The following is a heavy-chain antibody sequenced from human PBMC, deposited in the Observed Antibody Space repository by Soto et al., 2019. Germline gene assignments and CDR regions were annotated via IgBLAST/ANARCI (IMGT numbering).Heavy chain of an antibody. CDR3: ARGGETVLIEGHSNWFDP. Sequence: ASVKVSRKASGYTFTSYGISWVRQAPGQGLEWMGWISAYNGNTNYAQKLQGRVTMTTDTSTSTAYMELRSLRSDDTAVYYCARGGETVLIEGHSNWFDPWGQGTLVTVYS. D-gene: IGHD3-10*01. CDR1: GYTFTSYG. CDR2: ISAYNGNT. V-gene: IGHV1-18*04. J-gene: IGHJ5*02.